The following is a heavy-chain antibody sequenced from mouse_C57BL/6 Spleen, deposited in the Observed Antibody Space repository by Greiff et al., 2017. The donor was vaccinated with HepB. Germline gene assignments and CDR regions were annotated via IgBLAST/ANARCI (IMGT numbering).Heavy chain of an antibody. CDR1: GYTFTSYW. V-gene: IGHV1-55*01. CDR3: ARVHYGSSYYWYFDV. D-gene: IGHD1-1*01. Sequence: QVQLQQSGAELVKPGASVKMSCKASGYTFTSYWITWVKQRPGQGLEWIGDIYPGSGSTNYNEKFKSKATLTVDTSSSTAYMQLSSLTSEDSAVYYCARVHYGSSYYWYFDVWGTGTTVTVSS. J-gene: IGHJ1*03. CDR2: IYPGSGST.